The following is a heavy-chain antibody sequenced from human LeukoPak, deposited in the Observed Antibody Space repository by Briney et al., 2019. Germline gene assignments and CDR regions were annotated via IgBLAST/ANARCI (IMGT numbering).Heavy chain of an antibody. CDR1: GFTFSSYA. CDR3: ARGTTRYCEY. V-gene: IGHV3-30-3*01. CDR2: ISYDGSIK. Sequence: GGSPRLSCEASGFTFSSYAMHWVRQAPGKGLEWVAVISYDGSIKYYADSVKGRFTISRDNSKNTLYLQMNSLRAEDTAVYYCARGTTRYCEYWGQGTLVTVSS. J-gene: IGHJ4*02. D-gene: IGHD1-1*01.